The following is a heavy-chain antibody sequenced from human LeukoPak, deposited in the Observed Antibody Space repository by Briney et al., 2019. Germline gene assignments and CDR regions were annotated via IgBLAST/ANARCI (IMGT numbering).Heavy chain of an antibody. CDR3: TRERVRGYSYGDPGY. D-gene: IGHD5-18*01. CDR2: IRSKVFGGTT. V-gene: IGHV3-49*04. CDR1: GFTFGDYG. J-gene: IGHJ4*02. Sequence: GGSLRLSCTASGFTFGDYGMSWVRQAPGKGLEWVSFIRSKVFGGTTEYAASVKGRFTISRDDSKSIAYLQMKSLKTEDTAVYYCTRERVRGYSYGDPGYWGQGTLVTVSS.